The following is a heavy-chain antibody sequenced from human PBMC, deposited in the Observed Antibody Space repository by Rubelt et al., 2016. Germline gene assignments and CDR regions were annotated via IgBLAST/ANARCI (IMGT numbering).Heavy chain of an antibody. J-gene: IGHJ4*02. CDR3: AQTGYVGGGACDLSRGCDY. D-gene: IGHD2-21*02. CDR1: GFTFSSYW. Sequence: EVQLLASGGGLAQPGGSLRLSCAASGFTFSSYWMSWVRQAPGKGLQWVSTITGDGRTFYTDSVKGRFTISRDISEATLYLHMSGLRVEDAALYYCAQTGYVGGGACDLSRGCDYWGPGTLVTVSS. V-gene: IGHV3-23*01. CDR2: ITGDGRT.